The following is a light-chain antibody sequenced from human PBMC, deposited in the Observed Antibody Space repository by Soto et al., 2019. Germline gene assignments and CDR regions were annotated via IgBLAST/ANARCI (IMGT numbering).Light chain of an antibody. Sequence: EIQVTQTPSTLSASNGDRVTITCRASQSVSKYLNWYQEKPGKAPKLLIYAASSLQSGVPSRFSGSGSGTDFTLTISCLQSEDFATYYCQEYNSAPWTFGQGSKVDIK. CDR2: AAS. CDR1: QSVSKY. CDR3: QEYNSAPWT. J-gene: IGKJ1*01. V-gene: IGKV1-39*01.